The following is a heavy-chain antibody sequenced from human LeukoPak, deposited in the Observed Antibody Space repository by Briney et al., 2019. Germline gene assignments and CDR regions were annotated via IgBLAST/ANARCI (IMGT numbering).Heavy chain of an antibody. D-gene: IGHD5-12*01. Sequence: ASVKVSCKASGYTFTGYYVHWVRQAPGQGLEWMGWMNPNSGNTGYAQKFQGRVTMTRNTSISTAYMELSSPRSEDTAVYYCARVEGEWLRLGSYYYYMDVWGKGTTVTVSS. V-gene: IGHV1-8*01. CDR2: MNPNSGNT. J-gene: IGHJ6*03. CDR1: GYTFTGYY. CDR3: ARVEGEWLRLGSYYYYMDV.